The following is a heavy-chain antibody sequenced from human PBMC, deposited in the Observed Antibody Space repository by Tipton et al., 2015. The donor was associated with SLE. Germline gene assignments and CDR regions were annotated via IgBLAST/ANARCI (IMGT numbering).Heavy chain of an antibody. CDR3: ARRYRRITIFGVVDAFDI. Sequence: VQLVQSGAEVKKPGESLRISCKGSGYSFTSYWISWVRQMPGKGLEWMGRIDPSDSYTNYSPSFQGHVTIPADKSISTAYLQWSSLKASDTAMYYFARRYRRITIFGVVDAFDIWGQGRMVTVSS. D-gene: IGHD3-3*01. CDR1: GYSFTSYW. CDR2: IDPSDSYT. V-gene: IGHV5-10-1*01. J-gene: IGHJ3*02.